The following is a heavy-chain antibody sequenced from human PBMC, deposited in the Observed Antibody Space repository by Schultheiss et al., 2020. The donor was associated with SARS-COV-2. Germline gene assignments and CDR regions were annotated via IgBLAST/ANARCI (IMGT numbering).Heavy chain of an antibody. CDR2: INHSGST. Sequence: SETLSLTCAVYGGSFSGYYWSWIRQPPGKGLEWIGEINHSGSTNYNPSLKSRVTISVDTSKNQFSLKLSSVTAADTAVYYCARGTPWGAACPSWFDPWGQGTLVTVSS. V-gene: IGHV4-34*01. CDR1: GGSFSGYY. J-gene: IGHJ5*02. CDR3: ARGTPWGAACPSWFDP. D-gene: IGHD6-6*01.